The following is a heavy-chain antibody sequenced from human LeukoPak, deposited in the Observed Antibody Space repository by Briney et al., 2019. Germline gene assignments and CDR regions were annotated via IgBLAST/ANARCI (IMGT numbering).Heavy chain of an antibody. CDR2: INPSDGST. CDR1: GYTFTSYY. J-gene: IGHJ4*02. CDR3: ARDPLSNYDILTGYSDY. Sequence: GASVKVSCKTSGYTFTSYYMHWVRQAPGQGLEWMGIINPSDGSTSYAQRFQGRVTMTRDTSTSTVYMELSSLRSDDTAVYYCARDPLSNYDILTGYSDYWGQGTLVTVSS. D-gene: IGHD3-9*01. V-gene: IGHV1-46*01.